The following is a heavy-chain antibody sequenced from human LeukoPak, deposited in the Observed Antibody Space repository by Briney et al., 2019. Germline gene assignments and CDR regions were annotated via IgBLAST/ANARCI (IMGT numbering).Heavy chain of an antibody. CDR1: GGSISSYY. CDR3: ARVQSDSSGYRSAFDI. CDR2: IYTSGST. Sequence: SETLSLTCTVSGGSISSYYWSWIRQPAGKGLEWIGRIYTSGSTNYNPSLKSRVTMSVDTSKNQFSLRLSSVTAADTAVYYCARVQSDSSGYRSAFDIWGQGTMVIVSS. D-gene: IGHD3-22*01. J-gene: IGHJ3*02. V-gene: IGHV4-4*07.